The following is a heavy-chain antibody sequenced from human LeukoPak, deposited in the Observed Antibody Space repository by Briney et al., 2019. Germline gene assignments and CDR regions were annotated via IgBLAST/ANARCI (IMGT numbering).Heavy chain of an antibody. CDR2: INWNGGST. D-gene: IGHD3-22*01. CDR3: ARSGHPYYDSSGYYYDY. CDR1: GFTFDDYG. V-gene: IGHV3-20*01. Sequence: GGSLRLSCAASGFTFDDYGMSWVRQAPGKGLEWVSGINWNGGSTGYADSVKGRFTISRDNAKNSLYLQMNSLRAEDTALYHCARSGHPYYDSSGYYYDYWGQGTLVTVSS. J-gene: IGHJ4*02.